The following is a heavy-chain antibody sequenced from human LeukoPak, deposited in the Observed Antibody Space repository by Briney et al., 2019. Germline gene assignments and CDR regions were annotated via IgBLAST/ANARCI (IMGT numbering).Heavy chain of an antibody. J-gene: IGHJ4*02. V-gene: IGHV3-23*01. D-gene: IGHD3-3*02. CDR1: GFTLSSYA. Sequence: GGSLRLSCAAPGFTLSSYAVSWGRQAPGKGLGWVSAISDTGNPSNADSVKGRLTISRDRSKNTLCLQLTRLRPQDPAVYYCANAPVTTCRDAFCFPFDYWGLGTLVTVSS. CDR3: ANAPVTTCRDAFCFPFDY. CDR2: ISDTGNP.